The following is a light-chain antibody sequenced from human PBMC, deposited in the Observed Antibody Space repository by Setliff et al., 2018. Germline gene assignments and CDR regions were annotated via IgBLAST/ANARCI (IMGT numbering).Light chain of an antibody. CDR1: SSDVGGSNY. Sequence: QSALTQPASVSGSPGQSITISCTGTSSDVGGSNYVSWFQQHPGKAPKLMIYDVSNRPSGVSNRFSGSKSGNTASLTISELQAEDEADYHCSSYTSSNTWVFGGGTQLTVL. J-gene: IGLJ3*02. CDR2: DVS. V-gene: IGLV2-14*03. CDR3: SSYTSSNTWV.